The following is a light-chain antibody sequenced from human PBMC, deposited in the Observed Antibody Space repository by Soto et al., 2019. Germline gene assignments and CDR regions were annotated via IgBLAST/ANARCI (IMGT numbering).Light chain of an antibody. V-gene: IGKV2-28*01. CDR1: QSLLYNNTYNY. J-gene: IGKJ5*01. Sequence: EIVMTQSPLTLPVTPGEPASISCRSSQSLLYNNTYNYLDWYVQKPGQSPQLLTYFGSNRAPGVPDRFSGSRSGTDFTLKINRVEAEDVGTYYCMQALQSLTFGQATRLEIK. CDR3: MQALQSLT. CDR2: FGS.